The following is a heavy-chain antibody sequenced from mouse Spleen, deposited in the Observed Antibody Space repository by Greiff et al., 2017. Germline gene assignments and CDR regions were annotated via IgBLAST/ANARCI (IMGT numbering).Heavy chain of an antibody. CDR1: GFTFSDYY. CDR3: ARVSSYYSNPELFDY. CDR2: INYDGSST. V-gene: IGHV5-16*01. D-gene: IGHD2-5*01. J-gene: IGHJ2*01. Sequence: EVKLMESEGGLVQPGSSMKLSCTASGFTFSDYYMAWVRQVPEKGLEWVANINYDGSSTYYLDSLKSRFIISRDNAKNILYLQMSSLKSEDTATYYCARVSSYYSNPELFDYWGQGTTLTVSS.